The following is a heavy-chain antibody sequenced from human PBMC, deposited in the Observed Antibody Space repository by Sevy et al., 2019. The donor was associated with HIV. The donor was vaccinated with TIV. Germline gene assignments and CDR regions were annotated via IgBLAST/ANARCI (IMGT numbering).Heavy chain of an antibody. J-gene: IGHJ4*02. D-gene: IGHD4-17*01. CDR2: IFASGST. Sequence: SETLSLTCTVYGGSISSHYWSWIRQPAGKGLEWIGRIFASGSTNYNPSLKSRVSMSIDTSKKQFSLKLTSVTAADTAVYYCARVHGDYTYFDYWGQGTLVTVSS. CDR1: GGSISSHY. CDR3: ARVHGDYTYFDY. V-gene: IGHV4-4*07.